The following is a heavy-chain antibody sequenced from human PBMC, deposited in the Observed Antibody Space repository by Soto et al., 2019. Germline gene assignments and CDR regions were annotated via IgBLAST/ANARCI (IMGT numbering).Heavy chain of an antibody. J-gene: IGHJ4*02. CDR2: LTSSSTYI. CDR1: GFTFSLYS. Sequence: PGGSLRLSCAASGFTFSLYSMIWVRQAPGKGLEWVSSLTSSSTYIYYADSLKGRFTISRDNAKNSLYLQMDSLRAEDTATYYCVRARSTDSRPDYWGRGTLVTVSS. D-gene: IGHD3-22*01. V-gene: IGHV3-21*01. CDR3: VRARSTDSRPDY.